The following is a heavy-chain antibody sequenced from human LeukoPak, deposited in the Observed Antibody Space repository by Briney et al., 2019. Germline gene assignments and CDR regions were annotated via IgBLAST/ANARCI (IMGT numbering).Heavy chain of an antibody. CDR2: IIPIFGTA. Sequence: ASVKVSCKASGGTLSSYAISWVRQAPGQGLEWMGGIIPIFGTANYAQKFQGRVTIDADKSTSTAYMELSNLISEDTAIYYCARVASISVAGTRPYYMDVWGQGTTVTVSS. CDR3: ARVASISVAGTRPYYMDV. D-gene: IGHD6-19*01. V-gene: IGHV1-69*06. CDR1: GGTLSSYA. J-gene: IGHJ6*03.